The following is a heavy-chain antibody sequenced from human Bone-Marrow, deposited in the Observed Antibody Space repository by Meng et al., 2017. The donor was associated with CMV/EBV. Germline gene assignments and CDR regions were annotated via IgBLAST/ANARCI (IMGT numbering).Heavy chain of an antibody. CDR1: GGSFSGYY. CDR3: ARGPGAVDY. Sequence: SETLSLTCAVYGGSFSGYYWSWIRQPPGKGLEWIGEINQSGSTNYNPSLKSRVTITVDTSKNQSSLKLSSVTAADTALYYCARGPGAVDYWGQGTLVTVSS. D-gene: IGHD1-26*01. V-gene: IGHV4-34*01. J-gene: IGHJ4*02. CDR2: INQSGST.